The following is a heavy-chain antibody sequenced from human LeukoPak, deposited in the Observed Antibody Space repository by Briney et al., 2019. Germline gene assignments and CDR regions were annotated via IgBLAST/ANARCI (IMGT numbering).Heavy chain of an antibody. J-gene: IGHJ4*02. D-gene: IGHD3-22*01. CDR3: AKRPYDSSGYYSY. CDR1: GFTFSSYA. Sequence: GGSLRLSCAASGFTFSSYAMSWVRQAPGRGLEWVSTINVSGGGTYYADSVKGRFTISRDNSKNTLYLQMNSLRAEDTAVYYCAKRPYDSSGYYSYWGQGTLVTVSS. CDR2: INVSGGGT. V-gene: IGHV3-23*01.